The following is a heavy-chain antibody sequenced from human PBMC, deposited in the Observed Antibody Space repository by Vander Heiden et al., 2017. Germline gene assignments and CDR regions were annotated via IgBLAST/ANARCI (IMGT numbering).Heavy chain of an antibody. CDR3: AGTKNAASAYYGMEV. Sequence: QITLKESGPTLVQPTETLTLTCTSSGFSITTTGVGVGWIRQPPGKALEWLAVIYWDDDKRYSASLRSRLTITKDTYRNQVVLTVANMDPLDTGSYYCAGTKNAASAYYGMEVWGQGTTVTVSS. D-gene: IGHD6-13*01. V-gene: IGHV2-5*02. J-gene: IGHJ6*02. CDR2: IYWDDDK. CDR1: GFSITTTGVG.